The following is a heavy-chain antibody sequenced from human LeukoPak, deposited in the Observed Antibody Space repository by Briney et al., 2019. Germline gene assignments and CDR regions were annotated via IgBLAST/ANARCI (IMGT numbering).Heavy chain of an antibody. CDR3: ARYSGSYSGFDY. CDR1: GDSINSYY. J-gene: IGHJ4*02. Sequence: SETLSLTCTVSGDSINSYYWSWIRQPPGKGLEWIGYIYYSGSINYNPSLKSRVTISVDTSKNQFSLKLRSVTAADTAVYYCARYSGSYSGFDYWGQGTLVTVSS. D-gene: IGHD1-26*01. CDR2: IYYSGSI. V-gene: IGHV4-59*08.